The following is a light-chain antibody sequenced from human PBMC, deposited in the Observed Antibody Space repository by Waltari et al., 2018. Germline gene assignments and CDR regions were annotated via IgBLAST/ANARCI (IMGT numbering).Light chain of an antibody. J-gene: IGLJ2*01. CDR1: SSDVGGYNY. V-gene: IGLV2-14*03. CDR3: SSYTSSSTLVV. Sequence: QSALTQPASVSGSPGQSITISCTGTSSDVGGYNYVSWYQQHPGKAPKLMIYDVSNRPSGVSNRCSGSKAGNTASMTISGLQAEDEADYYCSSYTSSSTLVVFGGGTKLTV. CDR2: DVS.